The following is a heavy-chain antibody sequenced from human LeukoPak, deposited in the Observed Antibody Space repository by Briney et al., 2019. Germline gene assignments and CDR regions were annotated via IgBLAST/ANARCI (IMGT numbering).Heavy chain of an antibody. D-gene: IGHD2-2*01. V-gene: IGHV3-23*01. J-gene: IGHJ4*02. Sequence: PGGSLRLSCAASGFTFSSHAMSWVRQAPGKGLEWVSAISGSGGSTYYADSVKGRFTISRDNSKNTLYLQMNSLRAEDTAVYYCAKCGPIVVVPAALDYWGQGTLVTVSS. CDR1: GFTFSSHA. CDR2: ISGSGGST. CDR3: AKCGPIVVVPAALDY.